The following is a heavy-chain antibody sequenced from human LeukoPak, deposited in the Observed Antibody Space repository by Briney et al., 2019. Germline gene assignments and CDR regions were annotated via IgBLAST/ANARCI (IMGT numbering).Heavy chain of an antibody. V-gene: IGHV1-69-2*01. CDR1: GYTFTDYY. CDR3: ATPRVRFLEWLFNY. D-gene: IGHD3-3*01. Sequence: ASVKISCKVSGYTFTDYYMHWVQQAPGKGLEWMGLVDPEDGETIYAENFQGRVTITADKSTVKAYMELSSLRSEDTAVYYCATPRVRFLEWLFNYWGQGTLVTVSS. CDR2: VDPEDGET. J-gene: IGHJ4*02.